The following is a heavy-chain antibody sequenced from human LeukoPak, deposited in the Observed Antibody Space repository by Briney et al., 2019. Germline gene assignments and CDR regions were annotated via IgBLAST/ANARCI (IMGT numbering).Heavy chain of an antibody. CDR2: MNHNSGNT. CDR3: ARRPLYCSSTSCCLNCFDP. Sequence: ASVKVSCKASGYTFTSYDINWVRQATGQGLECMGWMNHNSGNTCYAQKFQGRVTMTRNTSISTAYMELSSLRSEDTAVYYCARRPLYCSSTSCCLNCFDPWGQGTLVTVSS. J-gene: IGHJ5*02. D-gene: IGHD2-2*01. CDR1: GYTFTSYD. V-gene: IGHV1-8*01.